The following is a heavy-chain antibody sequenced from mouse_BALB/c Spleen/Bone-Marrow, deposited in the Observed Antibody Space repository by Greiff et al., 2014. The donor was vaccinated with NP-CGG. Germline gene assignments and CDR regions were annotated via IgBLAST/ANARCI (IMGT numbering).Heavy chain of an antibody. CDR3: ARGSYYEGAMDY. D-gene: IGHD1-1*01. CDR1: GFSLTSYG. V-gene: IGHV2-9*02. J-gene: IGHJ4*01. Sequence: VMLVESGPGLVAPSQILSITCTVSGFSLTSYGLHWVRQPPGKVLEWLGVIWAGGSTNYNSALMSRLSISKDNSKSQVFLKMNSLQTDDTAMYYCARGSYYEGAMDYWGQGTSVTVSS. CDR2: IWAGGST.